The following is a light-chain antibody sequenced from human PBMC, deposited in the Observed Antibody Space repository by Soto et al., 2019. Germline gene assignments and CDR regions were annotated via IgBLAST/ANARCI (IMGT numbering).Light chain of an antibody. V-gene: IGLV1-51*01. J-gene: IGLJ2*01. CDR3: ATWDGSLPGEV. Sequence: QSVLTQSPSVSAAPGQKVTISCSGSSSNIGNSYVSWYQQLPGTAPKLLIYDNNKRPSGIPDRFSGSKSGTSGTLDITGLQTGDEADYYCATWDGSLPGEVFGGGTKLTVL. CDR2: DNN. CDR1: SSNIGNSY.